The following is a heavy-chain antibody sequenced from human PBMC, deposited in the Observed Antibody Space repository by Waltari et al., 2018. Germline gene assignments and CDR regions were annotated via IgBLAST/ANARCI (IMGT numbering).Heavy chain of an antibody. CDR3: ASPVAGPGYYYYYMDV. CDR1: GGTFSSYA. V-gene: IGHV1-69*04. J-gene: IGHJ6*03. CDR2: IIPILGIA. D-gene: IGHD2-21*01. Sequence: QVQLVQSGAEVKKPGASVKVSCKASGGTFSSYAISRGRPAAGQGLEWMGGIIPILGIANYEQKFQGRVTITADESTSTAYMELSSLRSEDTAVYYCASPVAGPGYYYYYMDVWGKGTTVTVSS.